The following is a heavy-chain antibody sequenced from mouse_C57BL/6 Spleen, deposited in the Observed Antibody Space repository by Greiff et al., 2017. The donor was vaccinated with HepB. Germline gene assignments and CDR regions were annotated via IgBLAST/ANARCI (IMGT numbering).Heavy chain of an antibody. CDR3: ARSGVTTVVAPFDY. V-gene: IGHV1-53*01. CDR1: GYTFTSYW. J-gene: IGHJ2*01. D-gene: IGHD1-1*01. CDR2: INPSNGGT. Sequence: VQLQQPGTELVKPGASVKLSCKASGYTFTSYWMHWVKQRPGQGLEWIGNINPSNGGTNYNEKFKSKAKLTVDKSSSTAYMQLSSLTSEDSAVYYCARSGVTTVVAPFDYWGQGTTLTVSS.